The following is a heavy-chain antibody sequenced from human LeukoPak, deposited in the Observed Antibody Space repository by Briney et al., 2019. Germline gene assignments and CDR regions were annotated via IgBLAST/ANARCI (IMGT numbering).Heavy chain of an antibody. Sequence: SETLSLTCAVYGGSFSGYYWSWIRQPPGKGLEWIGYIYYSGSTNYNPSLKSRVTISVDTSKNQFSLKLSSVTAADTAMYYCARASWLPQTRNYYYMDVWGKGTTVTISS. J-gene: IGHJ6*03. D-gene: IGHD5-12*01. CDR1: GGSFSGYY. CDR2: IYYSGST. V-gene: IGHV4-59*01. CDR3: ARASWLPQTRNYYYMDV.